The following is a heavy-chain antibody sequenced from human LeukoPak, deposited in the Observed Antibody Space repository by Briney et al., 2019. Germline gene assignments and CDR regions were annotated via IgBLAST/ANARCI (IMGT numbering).Heavy chain of an antibody. CDR2: IIPIFGTA. CDR1: GGTFSSYA. V-gene: IGHV1-69*05. J-gene: IGHJ6*03. D-gene: IGHD5-12*01. Sequence: SVKVSCKASGGTFSSYAISWVRQAPGQGLEWMGGIIPIFGTANYAQKFQGRVTITTDESTSTAYMELSSLRSEDTAVYYCARGGGGYGSYYYYYMDVRGKGTTVTVSS. CDR3: ARGGGGYGSYYYYYMDV.